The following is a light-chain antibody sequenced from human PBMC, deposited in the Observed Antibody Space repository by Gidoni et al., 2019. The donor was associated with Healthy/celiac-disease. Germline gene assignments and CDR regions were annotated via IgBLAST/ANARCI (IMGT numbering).Light chain of an antibody. CDR2: LNSDGSH. CDR3: QTWGTGIVV. Sequence: QLVLTQSPSASASLGASVKLTCTLSSGHSSYAIAWHQQQPEKGPRYLMKLNSDGSHSKGDGIPDRFSGSSSGAERSLTISSLQSEDEADYYCQTWGTGIVVFGGGTKLTVL. J-gene: IGLJ2*01. CDR1: SGHSSYA. V-gene: IGLV4-69*01.